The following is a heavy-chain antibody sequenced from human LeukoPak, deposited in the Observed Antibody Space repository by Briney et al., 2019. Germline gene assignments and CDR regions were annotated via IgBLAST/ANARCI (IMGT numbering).Heavy chain of an antibody. CDR3: ARLNKPGWFDP. Sequence: SETLSLTCTVSDGSISSSNYYWAWIRQPPGKGLEWIANIFYTGSTYYNPSLKSRVPISIDTSKNQFSLRLNSVTATDTAVYYCARLNKPGWFDPWGQGTLVTVSS. CDR2: IFYTGST. CDR1: DGSISSSNYY. J-gene: IGHJ5*02. V-gene: IGHV4-39*01. D-gene: IGHD1-14*01.